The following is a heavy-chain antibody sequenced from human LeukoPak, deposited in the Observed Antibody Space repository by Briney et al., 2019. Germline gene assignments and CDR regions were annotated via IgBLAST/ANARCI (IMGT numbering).Heavy chain of an antibody. CDR1: GGSISSSSYY. Sequence: SETLSLTCTVSGGSISSSSYYWGWIRQPPGKGLEWIGSIYYSGSTYYNPSLKSRVTISVDTSKNQFSLKLSSVTAADTAVYYCVRDTYLPRNWFDPWGQGTLVTVSS. V-gene: IGHV4-39*07. D-gene: IGHD5/OR15-5a*01. CDR3: VRDTYLPRNWFDP. J-gene: IGHJ5*02. CDR2: IYYSGST.